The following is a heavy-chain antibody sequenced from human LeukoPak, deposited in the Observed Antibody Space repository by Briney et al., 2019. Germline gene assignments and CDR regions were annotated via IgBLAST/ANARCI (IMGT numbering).Heavy chain of an antibody. V-gene: IGHV3-23*01. CDR3: ARGEYYHESSGYPNY. CDR2: IYENGGTT. D-gene: IGHD3-22*01. CDR1: GFTFRSHA. J-gene: IGHJ4*02. Sequence: GGSLRLSCVGSGFTFRSHAMSWVRQAPEKGLEFVSGIYENGGTTYYADSVKGRFAVSRDNSKNTLYLQMNSLRAEDTAVYHCARGEYYHESSGYPNYWGQGTLVTVSS.